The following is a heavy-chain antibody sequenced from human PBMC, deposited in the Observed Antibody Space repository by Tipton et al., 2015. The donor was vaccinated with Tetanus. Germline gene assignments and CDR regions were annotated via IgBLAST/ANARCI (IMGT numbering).Heavy chain of an antibody. J-gene: IGHJ6*02. CDR2: ISWNSGSI. D-gene: IGHD2/OR15-2a*01. Sequence: SLRLSCAVSGFTFDNYAMHWVRQAPGKGLEWVSGISWNSGSIGYADSVKGRFTISRDNAKNSLYLQMNSLRAEDTALYYCAKGIGYYGMDVWGQGTTVTVSS. V-gene: IGHV3-9*01. CDR3: AKGIGYYGMDV. CDR1: GFTFDNYA.